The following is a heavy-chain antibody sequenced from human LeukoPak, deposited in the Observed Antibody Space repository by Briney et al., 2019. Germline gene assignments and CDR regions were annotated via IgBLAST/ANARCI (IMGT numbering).Heavy chain of an antibody. J-gene: IGHJ4*02. CDR1: GFTFSSYV. D-gene: IGHD3-10*01. CDR2: ISGSGGST. Sequence: PGGSLRLSCAASGFTFSSYVMSWVRQAPGKGLGWVSTISGSGGSTYYADSVKGRFTISRDNSKNTLYLQMNSLRAEDTAVYYCARLRSHSFDYWGQGWLLTVSS. CDR3: ARLRSHSFDY. V-gene: IGHV3-23*01.